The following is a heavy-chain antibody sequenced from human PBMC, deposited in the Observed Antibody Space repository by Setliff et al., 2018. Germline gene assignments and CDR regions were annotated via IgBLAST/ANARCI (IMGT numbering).Heavy chain of an antibody. J-gene: IGHJ4*02. V-gene: IGHV4-34*01. CDR2: INHSGST. D-gene: IGHD4-17*01. CDR1: GGSFSGYY. Sequence: SETLSLTCAVYGGSFSGYYWSWIRQPPGKRLEWIGEINHSGSTNYNPSLKSRVTMSIDTSKNQFSLKLSSVTAADTAVFYCARGDYQRSFDHWGPGTLVTVSS. CDR3: ARGDYQRSFDH.